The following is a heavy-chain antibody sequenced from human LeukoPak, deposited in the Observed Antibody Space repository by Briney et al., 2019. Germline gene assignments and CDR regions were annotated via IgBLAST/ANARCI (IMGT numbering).Heavy chain of an antibody. J-gene: IGHJ5*02. Sequence: EASVKVSCMASVGIFNSYAISWVRQAPGPGLEWMGGSVPIFGTANYAQKFQGRVTITADESTSTAYMELSSLTSEDTAVYYCARDHGYYYDSSGPYLPWGQGTLVTVSS. D-gene: IGHD3-22*01. CDR3: ARDHGYYYDSSGPYLP. CDR2: SVPIFGTA. V-gene: IGHV1-69*13. CDR1: VGIFNSYA.